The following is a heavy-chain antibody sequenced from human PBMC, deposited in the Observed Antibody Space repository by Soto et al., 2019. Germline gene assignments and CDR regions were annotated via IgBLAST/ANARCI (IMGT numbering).Heavy chain of an antibody. J-gene: IGHJ4*02. CDR1: GFSFSSYA. D-gene: IGHD5-12*01. CDR2: ISARGGST. CDR3: AKGSIEYSASGDN. V-gene: IGHV3-23*01. Sequence: EVQLLESGGGLVQPGGSLRLSCAASGFSFSSYAMVWVRQAPGKGLEWVSVISARGGSTYFADSVKGRFTISRDKSKKVLSLEMNSLRAEGTAIYFCAKGSIEYSASGDNWGQGTVVLVSS.